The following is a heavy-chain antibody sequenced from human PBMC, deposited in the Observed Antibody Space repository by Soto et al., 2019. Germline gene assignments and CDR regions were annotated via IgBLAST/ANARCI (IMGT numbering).Heavy chain of an antibody. Sequence: QVQLVESGGGVVQPGRSLRLSCAASGFTFSSYGMHWVRQAPGKGLEWVAVISYDGSNKYSADSVKGRFTISRYNSKNTLYLQVNSLRAEDTAVYYCASHYCSGGSCYHGDRVDAFDIWGQGTMVTVSS. CDR1: GFTFSSYG. D-gene: IGHD2-15*01. CDR2: ISYDGSNK. V-gene: IGHV3-30*03. J-gene: IGHJ3*02. CDR3: ASHYCSGGSCYHGDRVDAFDI.